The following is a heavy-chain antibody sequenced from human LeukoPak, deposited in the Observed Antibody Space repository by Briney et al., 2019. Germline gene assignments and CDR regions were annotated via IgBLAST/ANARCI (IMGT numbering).Heavy chain of an antibody. Sequence: SETLSLTCTVSGGSISSSSYYWGWIRQPPGKGLEWIGSIYYSGSTYYNPSLKSRVTISVDTSKNQFSLKLSSVTAADTAVYYCARVDLGGWYKQTFTFDYWGQGTLVTVSS. J-gene: IGHJ4*02. CDR1: GGSISSSSYY. CDR3: ARVDLGGWYKQTFTFDY. CDR2: IYYSGST. D-gene: IGHD6-19*01. V-gene: IGHV4-39*07.